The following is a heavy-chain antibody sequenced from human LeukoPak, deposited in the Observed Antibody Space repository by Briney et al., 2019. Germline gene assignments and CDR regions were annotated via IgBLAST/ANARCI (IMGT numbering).Heavy chain of an antibody. CDR3: ARGSSVREDY. CDR1: GFTVSSNY. V-gene: IGHV3-74*01. J-gene: IGHJ4*02. CDR2: IHSDGTGT. D-gene: IGHD3-10*01. Sequence: GGSLRLSCAASGFTVSSNYMSWVRQAPGKGLVWVSRIHSDGTGTSYADSVKGRFTISRDNAKNTLYLQMNSLRAEDAAVYYCARGSSVREDYWGQGTLVTVSS.